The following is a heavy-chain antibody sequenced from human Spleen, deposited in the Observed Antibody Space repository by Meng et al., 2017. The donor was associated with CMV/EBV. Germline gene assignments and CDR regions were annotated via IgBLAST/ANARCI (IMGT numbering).Heavy chain of an antibody. CDR3: VKDWGYCSTTNCPAMDV. CDR2: IRHDATNI. D-gene: IGHD2-2*01. V-gene: IGHV3-30*02. J-gene: IGHJ6*02. CDR1: GSTLRSYG. Sequence: GGSLRLSCVLSGSTLRSYGMHWVRQAPGTGLEWLSFIRHDATNIYYADSVKGRFTVSRDNSKNTLYLRMNSLRPEDTGVYYCVKDWGYCSTTNCPAMDVWGQGTTVTVSS.